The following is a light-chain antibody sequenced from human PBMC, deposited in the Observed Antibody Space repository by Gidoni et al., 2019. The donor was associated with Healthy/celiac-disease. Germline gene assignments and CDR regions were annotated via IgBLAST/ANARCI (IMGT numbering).Light chain of an antibody. J-gene: IGKJ4*01. Sequence: DIQMTQSPSSLSASVGDRVTITCRASQGISNSLAWYQQKPGKAPKLLLYAASRLESGVPSRFSGSGSGTDYTLTISSLQPEEFATYYCQQYYSTPFFGGGTKVEIK. CDR1: QGISNS. CDR3: QQYYSTPF. CDR2: AAS. V-gene: IGKV1-NL1*01.